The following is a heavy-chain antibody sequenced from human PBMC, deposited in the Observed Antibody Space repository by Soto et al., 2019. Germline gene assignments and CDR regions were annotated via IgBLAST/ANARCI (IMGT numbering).Heavy chain of an antibody. CDR2: ISTSSSTI. V-gene: IGHV3-48*02. Sequence: GWSLRLSFAASGFTFSGDSMNWVRQAPGKGLEWISYISTSSSTIYYADSVKGRFTISRDNAKNSLYLQMNSLRDEDTAVYYCARDSGGSYISWGQGTQVTVSS. D-gene: IGHD1-26*01. J-gene: IGHJ4*02. CDR1: GFTFSGDS. CDR3: ARDSGGSYIS.